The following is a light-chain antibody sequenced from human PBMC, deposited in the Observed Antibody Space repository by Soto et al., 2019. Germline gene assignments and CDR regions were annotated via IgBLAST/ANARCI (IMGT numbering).Light chain of an antibody. CDR2: GAS. V-gene: IGKV3-20*01. CDR1: QSVSSNY. Sequence: EIVLTQSPGTLSLSPGERATLSCRVSQSVSSNYLAWYQQKPGQAPRLLMSGASSRATGIPDRFSGSGSGTDFTITISRLEPEDCAVYYCQQYDSSRTWTFGQGTKVEIK. CDR3: QQYDSSRTWT. J-gene: IGKJ1*01.